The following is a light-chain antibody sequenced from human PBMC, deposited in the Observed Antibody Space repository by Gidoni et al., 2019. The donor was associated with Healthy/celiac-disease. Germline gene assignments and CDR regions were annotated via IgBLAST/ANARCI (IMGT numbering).Light chain of an antibody. CDR2: EVS. CDR3: SSYTSSSTWV. V-gene: IGLV2-14*01. J-gene: IGLJ3*02. Sequence: QSALTQPASVSGSPGQPITISCTGTSSDVGGYNYVSWYQQHPGKAPKLMIYEVSNRPSGVSNRVSGSKSGNTAALTISGLQAEDEADYDCSSYTSSSTWVFGGGTKLTVL. CDR1: SSDVGGYNY.